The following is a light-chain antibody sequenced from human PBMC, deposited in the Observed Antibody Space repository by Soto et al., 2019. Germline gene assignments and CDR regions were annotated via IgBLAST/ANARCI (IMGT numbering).Light chain of an antibody. Sequence: SALTQPRSVSGSHGQSVTISCTGTSSDVGGCNFVSWYQQHPGKAPKLMIYDVSKRPSGVPDRFSRSKSGNTASLTISGLQAEDEADYYCCSYAGSYTWVFGGGTKLTVL. CDR2: DVS. CDR1: SSDVGGCNF. V-gene: IGLV2-11*01. J-gene: IGLJ3*02. CDR3: CSYAGSYTWV.